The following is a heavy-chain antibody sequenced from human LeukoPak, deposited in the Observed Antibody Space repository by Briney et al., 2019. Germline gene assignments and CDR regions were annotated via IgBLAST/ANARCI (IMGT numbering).Heavy chain of an antibody. CDR3: ARHHLGLMIYDY. CDR1: GYTFTSYY. V-gene: IGHV1-46*01. J-gene: IGHJ4*02. Sequence: GASVKVSCKASGYTFTSYYMHWVRQAPGQGLEWMGIINPSGGSTSYAQKFQGRVTMTRDTSTSTVYMELSSLRSGDTAVYYCARHHLGLMIYDYWGQGTLVTVSS. CDR2: INPSGGST. D-gene: IGHD3/OR15-3a*01.